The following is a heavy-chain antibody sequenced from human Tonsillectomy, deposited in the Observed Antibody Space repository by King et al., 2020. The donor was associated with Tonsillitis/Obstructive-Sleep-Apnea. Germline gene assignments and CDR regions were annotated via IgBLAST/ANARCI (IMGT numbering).Heavy chain of an antibody. D-gene: IGHD1-26*01. CDR3: AHYTGGPSGSPHQFDY. J-gene: IGHJ4*02. CDR2: IYWDDDK. V-gene: IGHV2-5*02. CDR1: GFSLSTSGVG. Sequence: QLTLKESGPTLVKPTQTLTLTCTFSGFSLSTSGVGVGWIRQPPGKALEWLALIYWDDDKRYSPSLKSRLTITKDTSKNQVVLTMTNMDPVDTATYYCAHYTGGPSGSPHQFDYWGQGTLVTVSS.